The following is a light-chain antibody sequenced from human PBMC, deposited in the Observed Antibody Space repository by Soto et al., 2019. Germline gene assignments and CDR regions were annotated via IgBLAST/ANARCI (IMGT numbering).Light chain of an antibody. V-gene: IGKV1-5*01. CDR2: DAS. CDR1: QSISSW. Sequence: DIQMTQSPSTLSASVGDRVTITCRASQSISSWLAWYQQKPGKAPKLLIYDASSLESGVPSRFSGSGSGTEFTLTISSLQPDDFATYYCQQYNSYSPGWTFGQGTKVE. J-gene: IGKJ1*01. CDR3: QQYNSYSPGWT.